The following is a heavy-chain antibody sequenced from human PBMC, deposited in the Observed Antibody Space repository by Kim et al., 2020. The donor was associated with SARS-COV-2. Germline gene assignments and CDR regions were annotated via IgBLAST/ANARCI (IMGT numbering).Heavy chain of an antibody. CDR2: IKSKTDGGTT. CDR1: GFPFSNAW. J-gene: IGHJ6*03. Sequence: GVSLRLSCAASGFPFSNAWMSWVRQAPGKGLEWVGRIKSKTDGGTTDYAAPVKGRFTISRDDSKNTLYLQMNSLKTEDTAVYYCTRYYDFWSGYYNYYYYMDVWGKGTTVTVSS. D-gene: IGHD3-3*01. V-gene: IGHV3-15*01. CDR3: TRYYDFWSGYYNYYYYMDV.